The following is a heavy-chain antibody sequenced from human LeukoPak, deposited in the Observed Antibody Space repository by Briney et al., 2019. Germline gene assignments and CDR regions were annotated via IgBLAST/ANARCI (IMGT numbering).Heavy chain of an antibody. J-gene: IGHJ3*02. D-gene: IGHD1-7*01. CDR1: GGSISSYY. V-gene: IGHV4-59*01. CDR2: IYYSGST. CDR3: ARDLGNYATPAFDI. Sequence: SETLSLPCTVSGGSISSYYWSWIRQPPGKGLEWIGYIYYSGSTNYNPSLKSRVTRSVDTSKNQFSLKLSSVNAADTAVYYCARDLGNYATPAFDIWGQGTMVTVSS.